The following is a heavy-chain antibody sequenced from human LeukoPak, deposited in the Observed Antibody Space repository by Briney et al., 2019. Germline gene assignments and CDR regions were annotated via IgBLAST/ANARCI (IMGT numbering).Heavy chain of an antibody. D-gene: IGHD6-19*01. CDR3: AKGLAVAGHFDY. CDR2: IYSGGNT. Sequence: GGSLRLSCAASGFTVSSKYMSWVRQAPGKGLEWVSVIYSGGNTYYADSVKGRFTISRDNSDNTLYLQMNSLRAEDTAVYYCAKGLAVAGHFDYWGQGTLVTVSS. J-gene: IGHJ4*02. V-gene: IGHV3-66*01. CDR1: GFTVSSKY.